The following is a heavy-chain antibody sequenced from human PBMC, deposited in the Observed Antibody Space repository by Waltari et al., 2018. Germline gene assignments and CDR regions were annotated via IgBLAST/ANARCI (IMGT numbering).Heavy chain of an antibody. Sequence: QVQLVQSGAEVKKPGASVKVSCKVSGYTLTDLSMHWVRQAPGNGLEWMGGFDPEDGETIYAQKFQGRVTMTEDTSTDTAYMELSSLRSEDTAVYYCATTGYCSSTSCYNGNWFDPWGQGTLVTVSS. J-gene: IGHJ5*02. D-gene: IGHD2-2*02. V-gene: IGHV1-24*01. CDR3: ATTGYCSSTSCYNGNWFDP. CDR1: GYTLTDLS. CDR2: FDPEDGET.